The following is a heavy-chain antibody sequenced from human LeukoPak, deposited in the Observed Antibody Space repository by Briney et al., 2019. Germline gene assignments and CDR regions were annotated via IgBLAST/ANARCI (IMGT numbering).Heavy chain of an antibody. CDR3: ARDRGYSYGRPYWYFDL. CDR2: INPSGGST. D-gene: IGHD5-18*01. CDR1: GGTFSSYA. J-gene: IGHJ2*01. Sequence: ASVKVSCKASGGTFSSYAISWVRQAPGQGLEWMGIINPSGGSTSYAQKFQGRVTMTRDTSTSTVYMELSSLRSEDTAVYYCARDRGYSYGRPYWYFDLWGRGTLVTVSS. V-gene: IGHV1-46*01.